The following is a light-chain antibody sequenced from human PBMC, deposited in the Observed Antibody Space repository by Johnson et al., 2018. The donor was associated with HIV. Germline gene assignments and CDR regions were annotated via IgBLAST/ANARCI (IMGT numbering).Light chain of an antibody. J-gene: IGLJ1*01. Sequence: QSVLTQPPSVSAAPGQKVTISCSGSSSNIGNNYVSWYQQLPGTAPKLLIYENNKRPSGIPDRFSGSKSGTSATLGITGLQTGDEAYYYCGTWANSLNSPVFGTGTKVTVL. CDR3: GTWANSLNSPV. V-gene: IGLV1-51*02. CDR2: ENN. CDR1: SSNIGNNY.